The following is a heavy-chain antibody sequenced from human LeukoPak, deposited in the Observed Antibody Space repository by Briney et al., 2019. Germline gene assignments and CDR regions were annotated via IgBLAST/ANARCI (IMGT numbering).Heavy chain of an antibody. V-gene: IGHV3-48*01. CDR1: GFTFSSHS. CDR3: ASATAALDAFDI. D-gene: IGHD2-2*01. J-gene: IGHJ3*02. Sequence: PGGSLRLSCAVSGFTFSSHSMNWVRQAPGKGLEWVSYITSSSSTIYYADSVKGRFTISRDNAKNSLYLQMNSLRAEDTAVYYCASATAALDAFDIWGQGTMVTVSS. CDR2: ITSSSSTI.